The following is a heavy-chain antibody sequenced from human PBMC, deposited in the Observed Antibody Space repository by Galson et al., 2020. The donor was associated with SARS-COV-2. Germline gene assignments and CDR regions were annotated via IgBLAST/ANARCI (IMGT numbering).Heavy chain of an antibody. CDR3: ARVGDCSGGICYGAEYFQH. J-gene: IGHJ1*01. CDR1: GFTFSDYF. D-gene: IGHD2-15*01. V-gene: IGHV3-11*04. Sequence: GESLKISCAASGFTFSDYFMSWVRQAPGKGLEWVSYISSSGSYINYADSVKGRFTISRDNAKNSLNLQMNSLRVEDTAVYYCARVGDCSGGICYGAEYFQHWGQGTLFTVSS. CDR2: ISSSGSYI.